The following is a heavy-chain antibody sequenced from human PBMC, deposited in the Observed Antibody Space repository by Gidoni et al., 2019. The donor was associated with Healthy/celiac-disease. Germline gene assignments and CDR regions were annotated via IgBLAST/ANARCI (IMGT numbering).Heavy chain of an antibody. Sequence: QVQLQQWGAGLLKPSETLSLTCAVYGGSFSGYYWSWIRQPPGKGLEWIGEINHSGSTNYNPSLKSRVTISVDTSKNQFSLKLSSVTAADTAVYYCARRRQSMRGYYYYGMDVWGQGTTVTVSS. CDR1: GGSFSGYY. CDR2: INHSGST. D-gene: IGHD2-2*01. J-gene: IGHJ6*02. CDR3: ARRRQSMRGYYYYGMDV. V-gene: IGHV4-34*01.